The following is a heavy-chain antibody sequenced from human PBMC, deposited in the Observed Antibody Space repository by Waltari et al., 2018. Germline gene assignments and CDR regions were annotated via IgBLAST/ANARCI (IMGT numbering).Heavy chain of an antibody. CDR1: GFTFSRYW. D-gene: IGHD6-13*01. J-gene: IGHJ2*01. CDR3: ARDFYTSSWYFDL. V-gene: IGHV3-74*01. CDR2: INSDGSST. Sequence: EVQLLESGGGLVPRGGSLTLSCEASGFTFSRYWMHWVRQVPGKGLVWVSSINSDGSSTSHADSVKGRFTISRDNAKNTLYLQMNSLRAEDTAVYYCARDFYTSSWYFDLWGRGTLVTVSS.